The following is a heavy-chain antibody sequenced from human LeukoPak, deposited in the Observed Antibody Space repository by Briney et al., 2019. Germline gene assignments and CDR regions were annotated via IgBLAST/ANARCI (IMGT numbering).Heavy chain of an antibody. V-gene: IGHV4-31*03. J-gene: IGHJ4*02. CDR2: IYYSGST. Sequence: PSETLSLTCTVSGGSISSGGYYWSWIRQHPGKGLEWIGYIYYSGSTYYNPSLKSRVTISVDTSKNQFSLKLSSVTAADTAVYYCARAKDYGDYEEFDYWGQGTLVTVSS. CDR3: ARAKDYGDYEEFDY. D-gene: IGHD4-17*01. CDR1: GGSISSGGYY.